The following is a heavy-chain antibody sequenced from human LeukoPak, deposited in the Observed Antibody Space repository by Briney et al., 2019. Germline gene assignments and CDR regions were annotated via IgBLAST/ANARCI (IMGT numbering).Heavy chain of an antibody. Sequence: GGSLRLSCAASGFTFSSYGMHWVRQAPGKGLEWVAVIWYDGSNKYYADSVKGRFTISRDNSKNTLYLQMNSLRAEDTAVYYCARSPLGIAPFDYWGQGTLVTVSS. CDR1: GFTFSSYG. CDR3: ARSPLGIAPFDY. V-gene: IGHV3-33*01. D-gene: IGHD7-27*01. CDR2: IWYDGSNK. J-gene: IGHJ4*02.